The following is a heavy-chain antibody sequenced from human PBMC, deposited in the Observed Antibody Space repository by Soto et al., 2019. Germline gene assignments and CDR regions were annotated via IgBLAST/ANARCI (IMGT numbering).Heavy chain of an antibody. D-gene: IGHD3-9*01. J-gene: IGHJ3*02. CDR3: ARARGRGLRYFDWLFTTDAFDI. CDR2: ISAYNGNT. V-gene: IGHV1-18*01. Sequence: ASVKVSCKASGYTFTSYGISWVRQAPGQGLEWMGWISAYNGNTNYAQKLQGRVTRTTDTSTSTAYMELRSLRSDDTAVYYCARARGRGLRYFDWLFTTDAFDIWGQGTMVTVSS. CDR1: GYTFTSYG.